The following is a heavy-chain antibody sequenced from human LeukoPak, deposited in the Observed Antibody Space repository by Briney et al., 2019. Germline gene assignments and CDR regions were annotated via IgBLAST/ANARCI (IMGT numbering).Heavy chain of an antibody. CDR2: INHSGST. CDR3: ARIGAYTELDY. J-gene: IGHJ4*02. V-gene: IGHV4-34*01. CDR1: GGSFSGYY. Sequence: SSETLSLTCAVYGGSFSGYYWSWIRQPPGKGLEWIGEINHSGSTNYNPSLKSRVTISVDTSKNQFSLKLSSVTAADTAVYYCARIGAYTELDYWGQGTLVTVSS. D-gene: IGHD2-21*01.